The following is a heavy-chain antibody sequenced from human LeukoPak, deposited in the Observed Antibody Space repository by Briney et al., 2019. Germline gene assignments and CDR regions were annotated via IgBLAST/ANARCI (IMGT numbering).Heavy chain of an antibody. J-gene: IGHJ3*02. CDR1: GGSISSGSYY. CDR3: ARIVGATNAFDI. V-gene: IGHV4-61*02. D-gene: IGHD1-26*01. CDR2: IYTSGST. Sequence: KPSETLSLTCTVSGGSISSGSYYWSWIRQPAGKGLEWIGRIYTSGSTNYNPSLKSRVTISVDTSKNQFSLKLSSVTAADTAVYYCARIVGATNAFDIWGQGTMVTVSS.